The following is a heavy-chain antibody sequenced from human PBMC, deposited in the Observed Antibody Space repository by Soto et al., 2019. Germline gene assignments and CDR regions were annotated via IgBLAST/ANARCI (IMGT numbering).Heavy chain of an antibody. D-gene: IGHD6-13*01. CDR1: GYSFNSYW. CDR3: ARTSAAGKYYYGMDV. CDR2: IYPGDSDT. V-gene: IGHV5-51*01. Sequence: GESLEISCKGSGYSFNSYWIGWVRQMPGKGLEWMGIIYPGDSDTRYSPSFQGQVTISADKSISTAYLQWSSLKASDTAMYYCARTSAAGKYYYGMDVWGQGTTVTVSS. J-gene: IGHJ6*02.